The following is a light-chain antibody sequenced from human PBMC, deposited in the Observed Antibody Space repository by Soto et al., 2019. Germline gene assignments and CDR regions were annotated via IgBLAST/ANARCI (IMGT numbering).Light chain of an antibody. CDR2: KTS. Sequence: DIQMTQSPSTLSASVGDRVTIACRASQTISSWVAWYQQKPGKAPRLLIYKTSSLESGVPSRFSGSGSGTEFTLTISGLQSEDFALFYCQQYNNWPLLITFGQGTRLEI. CDR1: QTISSW. V-gene: IGKV1-5*03. CDR3: QQYNNWPLLIT. J-gene: IGKJ5*01.